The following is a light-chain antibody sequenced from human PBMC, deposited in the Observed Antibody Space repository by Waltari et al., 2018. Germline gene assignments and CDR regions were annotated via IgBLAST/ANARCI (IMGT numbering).Light chain of an antibody. V-gene: IGLV3-19*01. CDR2: GKH. J-gene: IGLJ2*01. CDR3: NSLDSSGNHPVV. CDR1: RLRSYY. Sequence: SSELTQDPAVSVALGQPVRITCQGDRLRSYYASWYQQKPGQAPVLVIYGKHNRPSGIPDRFSGSSSGNTASLTITGAQAEDEADYYCNSLDSSGNHPVVFGGGTKLTVL.